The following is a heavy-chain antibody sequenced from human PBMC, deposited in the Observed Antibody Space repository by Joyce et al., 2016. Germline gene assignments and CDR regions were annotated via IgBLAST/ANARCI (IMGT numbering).Heavy chain of an antibody. CDR3: AKTLVPGATPFDN. V-gene: IGHV3-23*01. J-gene: IGHJ4*02. CDR2: ISNSGGTI. D-gene: IGHD3-10*01. Sequence: EVQLLESGGGLVQPGGSLRLSCAASGFTFSNSAMDWVRQAPGKGLEWFSAISNSGGTIYYADSVKGRFTISRDNSKNTLYLQMSSLRAEDTAIYYCAKTLVPGATPFDNWGQGTLVTVSS. CDR1: GFTFSNSA.